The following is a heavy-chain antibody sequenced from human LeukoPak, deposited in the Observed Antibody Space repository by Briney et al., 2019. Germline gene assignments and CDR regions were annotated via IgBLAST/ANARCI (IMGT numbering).Heavy chain of an antibody. CDR2: INPNSGGT. Sequence: ASVKVSCKASGYTFTGYYMHWVRQAPGQGLEWMGWINPNSGGTNYAQKFRGRVTMTRDTSISTAYMELSRLRSDDTAVYYCARAYYYDSSGYFDYWGQGTLVTVSS. D-gene: IGHD3-22*01. CDR3: ARAYYYDSSGYFDY. V-gene: IGHV1-2*02. J-gene: IGHJ4*02. CDR1: GYTFTGYY.